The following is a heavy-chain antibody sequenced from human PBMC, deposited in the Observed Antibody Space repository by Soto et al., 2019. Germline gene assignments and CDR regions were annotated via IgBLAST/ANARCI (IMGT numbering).Heavy chain of an antibody. J-gene: IGHJ4*02. CDR3: ATPSGY. V-gene: IGHV1-46*01. Sequence: DSVKVSCKASGYTFTSHYMQWVRQAPGQGLEWMGLINPSAGSTSYAQSFQGRVTMTRDTSTSTVFMDLSSLRSEDTDIYYCATPSGYWGQGTRVTVPS. CDR1: GYTFTSHY. CDR2: INPSAGST. D-gene: IGHD3-10*01.